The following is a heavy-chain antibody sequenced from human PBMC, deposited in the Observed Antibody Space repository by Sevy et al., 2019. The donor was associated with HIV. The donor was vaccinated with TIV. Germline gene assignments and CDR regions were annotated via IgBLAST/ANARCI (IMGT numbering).Heavy chain of an antibody. CDR3: ASGGQDIVVVPAARGDAFDI. CDR1: GGTFSSYA. Sequence: ASVKVSCKASGGTFSSYAISWVRRAPGQGLEWMGGIIPIFGTANYAQKFQGRVTITADESTSTAYMELSSLRSEDTAVYYCASGGQDIVVVPAARGDAFDIWGQGTMVTVSS. D-gene: IGHD2-2*01. CDR2: IIPIFGTA. V-gene: IGHV1-69*13. J-gene: IGHJ3*02.